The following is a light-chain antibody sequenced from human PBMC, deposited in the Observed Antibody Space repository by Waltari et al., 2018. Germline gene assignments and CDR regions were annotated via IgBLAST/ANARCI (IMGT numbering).Light chain of an antibody. V-gene: IGKV1-5*03. J-gene: IGKJ5*01. CDR1: QTISSW. CDR2: KAS. Sequence: DIQMTQSPSTLSASVGDRVTITCRASQTISSWLAWYQQKPGKAPKLLIYKASTLESGVPSRFSGSGSGTEFTRTISSLQPDDFATYYCQQYNSYSITFGQGTRLEIK. CDR3: QQYNSYSIT.